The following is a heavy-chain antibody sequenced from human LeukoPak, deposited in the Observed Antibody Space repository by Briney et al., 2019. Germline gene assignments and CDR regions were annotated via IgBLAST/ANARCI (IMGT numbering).Heavy chain of an antibody. V-gene: IGHV4-39*07. CDR2: IYYSGST. Sequence: SETLSLTCTVSGGSISNSRDYWAWIRQPPGKGLEWIANIYYSGSTYYSPSLKSRVTISVDTSKNQFSLKLSSVTAADTAVYYCAREPPGMTTVTKNWFDPWGQGTLVTVSS. D-gene: IGHD4-11*01. CDR1: GGSISNSRDY. J-gene: IGHJ5*02. CDR3: AREPPGMTTVTKNWFDP.